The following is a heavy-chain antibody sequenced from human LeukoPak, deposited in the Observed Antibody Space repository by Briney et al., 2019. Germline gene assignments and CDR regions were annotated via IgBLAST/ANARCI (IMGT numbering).Heavy chain of an antibody. J-gene: IGHJ4*02. D-gene: IGHD3-9*01. CDR3: ASLTYDILTGYDY. CDR2: INPNSGGT. Sequence: ASVKVSCEASGYTFTGYYMHWVRQAPGQGLEWMGWINPNSGGTNYAQKFQGRVTMTRDTSISTAYMELSRLRSDDTAVYYCASLTYDILTGYDYWGQGTLVTVSS. V-gene: IGHV1-2*02. CDR1: GYTFTGYY.